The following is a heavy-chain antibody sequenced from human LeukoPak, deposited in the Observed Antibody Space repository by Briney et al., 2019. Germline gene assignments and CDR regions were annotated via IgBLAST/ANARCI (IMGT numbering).Heavy chain of an antibody. D-gene: IGHD2-15*01. J-gene: IGHJ6*02. V-gene: IGHV3-11*05. CDR2: ISGSTSYT. Sequence: PGGSLRLSCAASGFTFSDYYMSWIRQAPGKGLEWVSYISGSTSYTNYADSVKGHFTISRDNAKNSLYLQMNSLRAEDTAVYYCARDRSWGSGYNYGMDVWGQGTTVTVSS. CDR3: ARDRSWGSGYNYGMDV. CDR1: GFTFSDYY.